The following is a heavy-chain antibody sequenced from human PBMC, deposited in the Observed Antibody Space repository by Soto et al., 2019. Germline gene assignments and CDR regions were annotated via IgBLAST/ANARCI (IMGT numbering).Heavy chain of an antibody. CDR1: GGTFSSYT. J-gene: IGHJ6*02. Sequence: QVQLVQSGAEVKKPGSSVKVSCKASGGTFSSYTISWVRQAPGQGLEWMGRIIPILGIANYAQKFQSRVTITADKSTSTAYMELSSLRSEDTDVYYGSRVSEQQLVLGDYYAMDVWGQGTTVTVSS. D-gene: IGHD6-13*01. CDR2: IIPILGIA. V-gene: IGHV1-69*02. CDR3: SRVSEQQLVLGDYYAMDV.